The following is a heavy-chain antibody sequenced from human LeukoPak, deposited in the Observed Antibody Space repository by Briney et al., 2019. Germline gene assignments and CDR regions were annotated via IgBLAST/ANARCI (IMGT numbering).Heavy chain of an antibody. CDR3: ARGPPRYFDWLSRDDAFDI. CDR2: INQDGSEK. V-gene: IGHV3-7*01. CDR1: GFTFSSYW. D-gene: IGHD3-9*01. Sequence: GGSLRLSCAASGFTFSSYWMSWVRRAPGNGREWVANINQDGSEKYYMDSVKGPFTISRDNAKNSLYLQRNSLRAEDTAVYFCARGPPRYFDWLSRDDAFDIWGQGTTVTVSS. J-gene: IGHJ3*02.